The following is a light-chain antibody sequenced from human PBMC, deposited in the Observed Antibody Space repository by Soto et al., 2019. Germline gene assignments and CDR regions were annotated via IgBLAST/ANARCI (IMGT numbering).Light chain of an antibody. CDR2: GAS. Sequence: EIALTKCACALSVSPGERATLACRASQSIXGSYSAGYRQKRGQAPGLLIYGASSRGTGIPDRFSGSGCGTDFTITISRLEAEDWEVYYCQQRSNWRTFGGGTKVDIK. J-gene: IGKJ4*01. CDR1: QSIXGSY. V-gene: IGKV3D-20*02. CDR3: QQRSNWRT.